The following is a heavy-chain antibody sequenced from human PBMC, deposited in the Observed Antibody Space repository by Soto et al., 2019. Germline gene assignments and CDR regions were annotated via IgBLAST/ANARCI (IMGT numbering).Heavy chain of an antibody. D-gene: IGHD6-13*01. CDR3: AKEYGSTWIDH. CDR2: MSYDGTKQ. Sequence: GGSLRLSCAASGFPFRSFAMHWVRQAPGKGLEWVAVMSYDGTKQYYVDSVKGRFTISRDNSRNTLFLQLNSLRDEDTAVYYCAKEYGSTWIDHWGQGTPVTVSS. CDR1: GFPFRSFA. J-gene: IGHJ4*02. V-gene: IGHV3-30*04.